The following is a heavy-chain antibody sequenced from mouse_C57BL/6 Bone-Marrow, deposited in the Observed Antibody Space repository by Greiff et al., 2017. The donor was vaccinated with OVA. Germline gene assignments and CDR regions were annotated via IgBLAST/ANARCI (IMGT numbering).Heavy chain of an antibody. CDR1: GFNIKDDY. Sequence: EVKLQESGAELVRPGASVKLSCTASGFNIKDDYMHWVKQRPEQGLEWIGWIDPETGDTEYASKFQGKATLTADTSSNTAYLQLSSLTSEDTAVDYCTPYYCSRYAMDYGGQGTSVTVSS. D-gene: IGHD1-1*01. CDR2: IDPETGDT. V-gene: IGHV14-4*01. J-gene: IGHJ4*01. CDR3: TPYYCSRYAMDY.